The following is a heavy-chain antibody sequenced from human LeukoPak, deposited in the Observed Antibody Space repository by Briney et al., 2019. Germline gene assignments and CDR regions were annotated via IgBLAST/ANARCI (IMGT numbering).Heavy chain of an antibody. V-gene: IGHV3-21*01. J-gene: IGHJ1*01. D-gene: IGHD3-22*01. Sequence: GGSLRLSCAASGFTFSSYSMNWVRQAPGKGLEWVSSISSSSSYIYYADSVKGRFTISRDNAKNSLYLQMNSLRAEDTAVYYCARDSDYYDSGGYYVYFQHWGQGTLVTVSS. CDR3: ARDSDYYDSGGYYVYFQH. CDR2: ISSSSSYI. CDR1: GFTFSSYS.